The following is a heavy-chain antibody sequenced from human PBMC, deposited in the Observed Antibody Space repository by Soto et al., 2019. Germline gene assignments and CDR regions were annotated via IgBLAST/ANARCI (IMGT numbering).Heavy chain of an antibody. CDR2: IFHSGIS. CDR1: GSSITTVGYS. J-gene: IGHJ4*02. D-gene: IGHD6-6*01. CDR3: ARRISARTYYFDY. Sequence: PSETLSLTCAVSGSSITTVGYSWSWIRQPPGKGLEWIGYIFHSGISYSNPSLKGRVTMSVDGSKNRFSLRLSSVTAADTAVYYCARRISARTYYFDYWGQGTLVTVSS. V-gene: IGHV4-30-2*01.